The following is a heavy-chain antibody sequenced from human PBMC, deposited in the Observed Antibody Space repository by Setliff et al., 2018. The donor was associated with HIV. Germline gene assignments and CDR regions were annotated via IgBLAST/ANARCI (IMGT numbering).Heavy chain of an antibody. D-gene: IGHD3-16*01. CDR3: AKTVVGDSYALPNDGFDI. Sequence: PSETLSLTCAVSGYSISSSHWWGWIRQPPGKGLEWIWYIYYSGSTNYNPSLKSRATMSVDTSNNRFSLKLSSVTALDTAVYYCAKTVVGDSYALPNDGFDIWGQGTMVTVSS. CDR2: IYYSGST. CDR1: GYSISSSHW. V-gene: IGHV4-28*06. J-gene: IGHJ3*02.